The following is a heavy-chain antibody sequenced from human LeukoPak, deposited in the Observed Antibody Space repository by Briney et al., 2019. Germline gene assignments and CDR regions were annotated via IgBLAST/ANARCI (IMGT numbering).Heavy chain of an antibody. CDR2: IYYSGST. Sequence: PSETLSLTCTVSGGSISSGGYYWSWIRQHPGKGLEWIGYIYYSGSTYNPSLKSRVTISADTSRNQFSLRLTSVTASDTAVYFCARQRYSSWPHFDYWGRGTLVTVSS. D-gene: IGHD6-6*01. CDR1: GGSISSGGYY. J-gene: IGHJ4*02. CDR3: ARQRYSSWPHFDY. V-gene: IGHV4-31*03.